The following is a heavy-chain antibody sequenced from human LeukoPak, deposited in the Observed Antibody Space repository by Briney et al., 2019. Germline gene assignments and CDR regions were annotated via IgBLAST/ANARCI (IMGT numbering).Heavy chain of an antibody. Sequence: PGGSLRLSCATSQFTFKKFGMTWVRQAPGRGLEWVSSINGVGTQYADSVQGRFAISRDNSKNTLYLEMNNLRAEDTAIYYCAKDPNGDYIGTFDIWDQGTMVTVSS. CDR3: AKDPNGDYIGTFDI. J-gene: IGHJ3*02. D-gene: IGHD4-17*01. CDR2: INGVGT. V-gene: IGHV3-23*01. CDR1: QFTFKKFG.